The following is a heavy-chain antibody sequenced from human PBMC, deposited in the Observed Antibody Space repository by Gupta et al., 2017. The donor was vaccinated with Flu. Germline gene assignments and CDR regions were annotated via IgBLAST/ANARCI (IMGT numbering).Heavy chain of an antibody. V-gene: IGHV3-23*01. CDR3: AKDRRITMIVVGNDAFDI. J-gene: IGHJ3*02. Sequence: EVQLLESGGGLVRPGGSLRLSCAASGFTFSSYAMSWVRQAPGKGLEWVSAISGSGGSTYYADSVKGRFTISRDNSKNTLYLQMNSLRAEDTAVYYCAKDRRITMIVVGNDAFDIWGQGTMVTVSS. CDR2: ISGSGGST. D-gene: IGHD3-22*01. CDR1: GFTFSSYA.